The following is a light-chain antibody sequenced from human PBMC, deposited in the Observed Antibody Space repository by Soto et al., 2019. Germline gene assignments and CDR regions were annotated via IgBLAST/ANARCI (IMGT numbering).Light chain of an antibody. J-gene: IGKJ1*01. CDR3: QQSYSALWT. Sequence: DIQMTQSPSSLSASVGDRVTITCRASRSISSYLNWYQQKPGKAPNLLIYAASSLQSRVPSRVSGSGSGTEFTLTINSLQPEDVATYYCQQSYSALWTFGQGTKVEIK. V-gene: IGKV1-39*01. CDR1: RSISSY. CDR2: AAS.